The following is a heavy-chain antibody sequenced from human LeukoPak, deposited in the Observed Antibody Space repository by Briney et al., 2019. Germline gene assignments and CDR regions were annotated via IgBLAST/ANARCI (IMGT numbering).Heavy chain of an antibody. Sequence: GGSLRLSCAASEFTFSSYWMSWVRQGPGKGLEWVANIDQDGIEKNYVDSVKGRFIITRDNAKKSLYLEMDSLRVEDTAVYYCARGDDSSGYYYEAYYYGMNVWGQGTTVTVSS. D-gene: IGHD3-22*01. CDR1: EFTFSSYW. V-gene: IGHV3-7*01. J-gene: IGHJ6*02. CDR2: IDQDGIEK. CDR3: ARGDDSSGYYYEAYYYGMNV.